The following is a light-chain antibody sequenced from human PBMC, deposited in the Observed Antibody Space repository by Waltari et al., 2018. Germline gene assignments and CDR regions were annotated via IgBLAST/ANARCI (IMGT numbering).Light chain of an antibody. V-gene: IGKV3-20*01. CDR3: QHYVRLPAT. CDR1: QTIRGS. Sequence: EIVLTQSPGTLSLSPGERATISCRASQTIRGSLAWYQQKPGQAPRLLIYGASSRAAGIPDRFSGSGSGTDFSLTISRLEPEDFAVYYCQHYVRLPATFGRGTKVEIK. CDR2: GAS. J-gene: IGKJ1*01.